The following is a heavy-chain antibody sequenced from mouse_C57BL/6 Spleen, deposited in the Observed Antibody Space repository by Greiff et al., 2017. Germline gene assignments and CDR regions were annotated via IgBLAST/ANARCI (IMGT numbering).Heavy chain of an antibody. CDR3: ARSLDSSADFDY. CDR1: GYTFTSYW. Sequence: QVQLQQSGAELVRPGSSVKLSCKASGYTFTSYWMHWVKQRPIQGLEWIGNIDPSDSETHYNQKFKDKATLTVDKSSSTAYMQLSSLTSEDSAVYDCARSLDSSADFDYWGQGTTLTVSS. D-gene: IGHD3-2*02. V-gene: IGHV1-52*01. J-gene: IGHJ2*01. CDR2: IDPSDSET.